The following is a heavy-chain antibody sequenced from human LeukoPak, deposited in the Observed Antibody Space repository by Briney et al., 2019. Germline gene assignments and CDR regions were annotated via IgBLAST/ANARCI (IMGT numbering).Heavy chain of an antibody. CDR3: ARLIVPYYFDS. V-gene: IGHV4-34*01. CDR1: GGSFSGYY. D-gene: IGHD2-15*01. Sequence: PSETLSLTCAVYGGSFSGYYWSWIRQPPGKGLEWIGEINHSGSTNYNPSLRSRVTISVGTSKNQFSLKLSSVTAADTAVYYCARLIVPYYFDSWGQGTLVTVSS. CDR2: INHSGST. J-gene: IGHJ4*02.